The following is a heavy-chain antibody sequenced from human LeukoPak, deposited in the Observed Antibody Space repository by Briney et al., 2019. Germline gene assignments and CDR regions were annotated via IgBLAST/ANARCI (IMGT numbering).Heavy chain of an antibody. Sequence: ASVKVSCKASGYTFTTYFFHWVRHAPGQGLEWMGWINPNSGNANYAQKFQGRVTVTRDTSISTTYMELSRLSSDDTAVYYCARNGRGTYDFWGQGTLVTVSS. CDR1: GYTFTTYF. CDR2: INPNSGNA. V-gene: IGHV1-2*02. J-gene: IGHJ4*02. D-gene: IGHD3-16*01. CDR3: ARNGRGTYDF.